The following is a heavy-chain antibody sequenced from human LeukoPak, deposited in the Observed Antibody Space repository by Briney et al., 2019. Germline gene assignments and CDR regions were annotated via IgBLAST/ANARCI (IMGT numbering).Heavy chain of an antibody. J-gene: IGHJ4*02. V-gene: IGHV3-30-3*01. D-gene: IGHD2-21*02. CDR2: ISHDGSTK. CDR3: PRGGSFFSGDFLFDY. CDR1: GFTFSSYA. Sequence: GGSLRLSCAASGFTFSSYAMHWVRQAPGKGLEWVAIISHDGSTKYYADSVRGRFTISRDNSKNTLYLQMNSLRAEDTAVYYCPRGGSFFSGDFLFDYWGQGILVTVSS.